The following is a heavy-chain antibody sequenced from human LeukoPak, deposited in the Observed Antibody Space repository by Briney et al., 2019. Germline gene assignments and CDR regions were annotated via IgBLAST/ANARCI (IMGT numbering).Heavy chain of an antibody. V-gene: IGHV3-48*02. CDR1: GFTFIGYS. CDR3: ARSDLRFLELLDY. D-gene: IGHD3-3*01. Sequence: LGGSLRHSCAASGFTFIGYSMNSVCQAPGEGVEWVSYISSSSNKIYYADSVKGRVITSRDNAKNSLYLQMNSLRDEDTAVYYCARSDLRFLELLDYWGQGTLVTVSS. CDR2: ISSSSNKI. J-gene: IGHJ4*02.